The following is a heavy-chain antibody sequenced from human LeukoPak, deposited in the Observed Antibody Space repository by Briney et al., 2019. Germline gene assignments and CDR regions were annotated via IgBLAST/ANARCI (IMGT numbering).Heavy chain of an antibody. D-gene: IGHD3-10*01. Sequence: PSETLSLTCAVYGGSFSGYYWSWIRQPPGKGLEWIGEINHSGSTNYNPSLKSRVTISVDTSKNQFSLKLSSVTAADTAVYYCARVWFGGYLDYWGQGTLVTVSS. CDR3: ARVWFGGYLDY. CDR1: GGSFSGYY. CDR2: INHSGST. J-gene: IGHJ4*02. V-gene: IGHV4-34*01.